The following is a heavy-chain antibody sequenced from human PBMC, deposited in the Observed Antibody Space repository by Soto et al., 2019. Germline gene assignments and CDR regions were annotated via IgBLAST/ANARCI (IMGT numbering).Heavy chain of an antibody. CDR3: AKGTGGSYYFDY. D-gene: IGHD1-26*01. J-gene: IGHJ4*02. Sequence: GGSLRLSCAASGFTFSSYAMSWVRQAPGKGLEWVSAISGSGGSTYSADPVKGRFTISRDNSKATLYLQMNSLRAEDTAFYYCAKGTGGSYYFDYWGQGTLVTVSS. CDR2: ISGSGGST. CDR1: GFTFSSYA. V-gene: IGHV3-23*01.